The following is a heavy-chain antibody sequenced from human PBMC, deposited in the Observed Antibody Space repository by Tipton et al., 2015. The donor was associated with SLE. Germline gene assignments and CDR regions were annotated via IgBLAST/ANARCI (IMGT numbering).Heavy chain of an antibody. Sequence: TLSLTRTVSGGSISNYYWSWIRQPPGKGLEWIGYIFYSGSTSYSPSLKSRVTISVHTSKNQFSLKLSSVTAADTAVYYCAREPVAAAGSFDYWGQGTLVTVSS. CDR2: IFYSGST. V-gene: IGHV4-59*12. D-gene: IGHD6-13*01. J-gene: IGHJ4*02. CDR1: GGSISNYY. CDR3: AREPVAAAGSFDY.